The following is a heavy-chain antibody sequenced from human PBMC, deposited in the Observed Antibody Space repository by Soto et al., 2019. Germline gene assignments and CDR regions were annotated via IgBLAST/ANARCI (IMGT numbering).Heavy chain of an antibody. CDR1: GFTFTTYS. CDR3: AKEHSNDNWFFDF. Sequence: QVHLAESGGGVVQPGRSLRLSCLASGFTFTTYSIHWLRQAPGKGLEWVSVIGSDGTIKYYVDSVKGRFTASRDNFKNTVFLQMNSLTTEDTSVYYCAKEHSNDNWFFDFWGRGTLVTVFS. D-gene: IGHD3-22*01. J-gene: IGHJ2*01. CDR2: IGSDGTIK. V-gene: IGHV3-30*18.